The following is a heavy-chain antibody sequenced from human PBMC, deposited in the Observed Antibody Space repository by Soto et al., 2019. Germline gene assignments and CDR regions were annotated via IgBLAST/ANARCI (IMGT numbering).Heavy chain of an antibody. V-gene: IGHV3-33*01. CDR3: ARAYYSSSWYTMGSQYYYYYYGMDV. CDR1: GFTFSSYG. J-gene: IGHJ6*02. CDR2: IWYDGSNK. Sequence: HPGGSLRLSCAASGFTFSSYGMHWVRQAPGKGLEWVAVIWYDGSNKYYADSVKGRSTISRDNSKNTLYLQMNSLRAEDTAVYYCARAYYSSSWYTMGSQYYYYYYGMDVWGQGTTVTVSS. D-gene: IGHD6-13*01.